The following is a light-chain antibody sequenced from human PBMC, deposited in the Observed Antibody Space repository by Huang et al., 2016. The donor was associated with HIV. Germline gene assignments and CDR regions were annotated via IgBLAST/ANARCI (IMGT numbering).Light chain of an antibody. CDR2: DTS. J-gene: IGKJ4*01. V-gene: IGKV3-11*01. CDR1: QHVTSY. CDR3: QQRSNWPPRLT. Sequence: EIVLTQSPTTLSLSPGERATLSCRASQHVTSYLAWYQHKPGQAPRLLIYDTSNRATGIPARFRGSGSGTDFTLTITSLEPEDFALYYCQQRSNWPPRLTFGGGTKVEI.